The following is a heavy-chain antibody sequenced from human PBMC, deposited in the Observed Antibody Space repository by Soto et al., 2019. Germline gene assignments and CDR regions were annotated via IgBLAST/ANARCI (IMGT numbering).Heavy chain of an antibody. J-gene: IGHJ4*02. D-gene: IGHD3-22*01. Sequence: LSLTCTVSGGSISSRSYYWGWIRQPPGKGLEWIGSIYYSGSTYYNPSLKSRVTISVDTSKNQFSLKLSSVTAADTAVYYCARLSADYYDSSGYYPFDYWGQGTLVTVSS. V-gene: IGHV4-39*01. CDR1: GGSISSRSYY. CDR3: ARLSADYYDSSGYYPFDY. CDR2: IYYSGST.